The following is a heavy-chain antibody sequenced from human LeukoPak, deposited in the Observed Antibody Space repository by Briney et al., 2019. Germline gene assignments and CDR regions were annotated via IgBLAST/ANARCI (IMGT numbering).Heavy chain of an antibody. CDR2: INHSGST. CDR3: ARVRASLGYYGMDV. CDR1: GGSFSGYY. D-gene: IGHD1-26*01. J-gene: IGHJ6*02. V-gene: IGHV4-34*01. Sequence: PSETLSLTCAVYGGSFSGYYWSWIRQPPGKGLEWIGEINHSGSTNHNPSLKSRVTISVDTSKNQFSLKLSSVTAADTAVYYCARVRASLGYYGMDVWGQGTTVTVSS.